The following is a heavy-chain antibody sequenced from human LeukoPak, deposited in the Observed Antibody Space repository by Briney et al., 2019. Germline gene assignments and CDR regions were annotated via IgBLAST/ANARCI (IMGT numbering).Heavy chain of an antibody. CDR2: ISYDGSNK. D-gene: IGHD6-19*01. Sequence: PGGSLRLSCAASGFTFSSYAMHWVRQAPGKGLEWVAVISYDGSNKYYADSVKGRFTISRDNSKNTLYLQMNSLRAEDTAVYYCAKAAAVAGLHWGQGTLVTVSS. CDR1: GFTFSSYA. J-gene: IGHJ4*02. CDR3: AKAAAVAGLH. V-gene: IGHV3-30-3*01.